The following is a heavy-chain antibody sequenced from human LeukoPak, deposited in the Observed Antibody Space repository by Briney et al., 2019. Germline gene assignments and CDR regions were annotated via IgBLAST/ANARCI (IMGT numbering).Heavy chain of an antibody. D-gene: IGHD3-22*01. CDR1: GFTFNTYS. CDR2: ISSGSSYI. CDR3: AKDHSRDYKTYYYDSSGYSGYMDV. V-gene: IGHV3-21*04. J-gene: IGHJ6*03. Sequence: GGSLRLSCAASGFTFNTYSMNWVRQAPGKGLEWVSSISSGSSYIYYADSVKGRFTISRDNSKNTLYLQMNSLRAEDTAVYYCAKDHSRDYKTYYYDSSGYSGYMDVWGKGTTVTISS.